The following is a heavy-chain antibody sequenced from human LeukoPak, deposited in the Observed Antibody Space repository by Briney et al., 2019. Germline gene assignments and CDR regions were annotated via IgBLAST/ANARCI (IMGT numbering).Heavy chain of an antibody. CDR2: ISSSSTYI. V-gene: IGHV3-21*06. Sequence: PGGSLRLSCAASGFTFRSYNINWVRQAPGKGLEWVSSISSSSTYIYYADSVKGRFTISRDNAKNSLYLQMNSLRAEDTAVYYCARDTLGAAGYRSGWSSGASDIWGQGTMVIVSS. J-gene: IGHJ3*02. CDR3: ARDTLGAAGYRSGWSSGASDI. CDR1: GFTFRSYN. D-gene: IGHD6-19*01.